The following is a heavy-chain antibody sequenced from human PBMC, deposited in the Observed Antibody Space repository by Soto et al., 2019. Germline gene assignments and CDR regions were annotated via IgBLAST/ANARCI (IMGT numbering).Heavy chain of an antibody. CDR3: ARGNINYYYYGMDV. J-gene: IGHJ6*02. CDR1: GYTFTSYG. V-gene: IGHV1-18*01. CDR2: ISAYNGNT. Sequence: ASVKVSCKASGYTFTSYGISWVRQAPGQGLEWMGWISAYNGNTNYAQKLQDRVTMTTDTSTSTAYMELRSLRSDDTAVYYCARGNINYYYYGMDVWGQGTTVTVSS.